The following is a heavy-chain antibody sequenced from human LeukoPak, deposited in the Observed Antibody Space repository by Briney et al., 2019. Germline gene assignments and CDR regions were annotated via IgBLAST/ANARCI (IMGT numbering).Heavy chain of an antibody. CDR1: GFTFTIYT. Sequence: GGSLRLSCAASGFTFTIYTMNWFRQAPGKGLEWVSSISSSSSYIFYADSMKGRFTISRDNAKNSLYLQMNSLRAEDTAVYYCARDVSYSSDFNYWGQGTLVTVSS. CDR2: ISSSSSYI. J-gene: IGHJ4*02. D-gene: IGHD6-19*01. CDR3: ARDVSYSSDFNY. V-gene: IGHV3-21*01.